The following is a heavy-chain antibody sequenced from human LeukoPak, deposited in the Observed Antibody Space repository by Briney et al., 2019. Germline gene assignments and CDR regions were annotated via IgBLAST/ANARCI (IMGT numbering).Heavy chain of an antibody. CDR1: GGSISSGGYS. CDR3: ARGYYYDSSGYYPYPFDY. D-gene: IGHD3-22*01. CDR2: IYHSGST. J-gene: IGHJ4*02. Sequence: SQTLSLTCAVSGGSISSGGYSWSWIRQPPGKGLEWIGYIYHSGSTYYNPSLKSRVTISVDRSKNQFSLKLSSVTAADTAVYYCARGYYYDSSGYYPYPFDYWGQGTLVTVSS. V-gene: IGHV4-30-2*01.